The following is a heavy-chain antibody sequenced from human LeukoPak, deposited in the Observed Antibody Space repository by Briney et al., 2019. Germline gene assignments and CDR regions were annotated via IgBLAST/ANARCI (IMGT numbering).Heavy chain of an antibody. J-gene: IGHJ6*04. CDR3: ASQGERQLLLHQMDV. Sequence: RASVKVSCKASGYTFTSYGISWVRQAPGQGLEWMGWISAYNGNTNYAQKLQGRVTMTTDTSTSTAYMELRSLRSDDTAVYYCASQGERQLLLHQMDVWGKGTTVTVSS. CDR1: GYTFTSYG. V-gene: IGHV1-18*01. CDR2: ISAYNGNT. D-gene: IGHD3-22*01.